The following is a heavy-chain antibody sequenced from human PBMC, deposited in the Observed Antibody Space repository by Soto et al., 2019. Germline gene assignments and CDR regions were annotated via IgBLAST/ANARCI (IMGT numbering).Heavy chain of an antibody. CDR1: GYSFTSYW. V-gene: IGHV5-10-1*01. CDR3: ARPPGHKDWEDAFDI. J-gene: IGHJ3*02. CDR2: IDPSDSYT. D-gene: IGHD1-26*01. Sequence: GESLKISCKGSGYSFTSYWISWVRQMPGKGLEWMGRIDPSDSYTNYSPSFQGHVTISADKSISTAYLQWSSVKASDTAMYYCARPPGHKDWEDAFDIWGQGTMVTVSS.